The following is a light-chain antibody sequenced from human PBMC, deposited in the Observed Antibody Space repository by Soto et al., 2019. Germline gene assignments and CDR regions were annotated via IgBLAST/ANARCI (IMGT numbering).Light chain of an antibody. CDR2: DAS. CDR3: QHYYNWPPMA. CDR1: QSVSSN. Sequence: EIVMTQSPATLSVSPGERATLSCRASQSVSSNLAWYQQKPGQAPRLLLYDASTSATGIPARFSVSGSWTESTLTISSLQSEDCAGDYCQHYYNWPPMAFGQGNKVYIK. J-gene: IGKJ1*01. V-gene: IGKV3-15*01.